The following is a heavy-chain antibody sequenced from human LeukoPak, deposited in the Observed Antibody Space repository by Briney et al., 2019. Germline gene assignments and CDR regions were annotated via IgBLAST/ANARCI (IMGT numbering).Heavy chain of an antibody. Sequence: GGSLRLSCAASGFTFSSYAMHWVRQAPGKGLEWVAVISYDGSNKYYADSVKGRFTISRDNSKNTLYLQMNSLRAEDTAVYYCARDHLDIVVVPAATLARKYYYYYMDVWGKGTTVTVSS. CDR1: GFTFSSYA. J-gene: IGHJ6*03. V-gene: IGHV3-30*07. CDR3: ARDHLDIVVVPAATLARKYYYYYMDV. CDR2: ISYDGSNK. D-gene: IGHD2-2*03.